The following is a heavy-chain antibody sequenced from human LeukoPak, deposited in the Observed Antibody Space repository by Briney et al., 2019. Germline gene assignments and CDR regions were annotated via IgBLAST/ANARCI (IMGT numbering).Heavy chain of an antibody. CDR2: IKQDGSEK. CDR1: GFTFSSYW. V-gene: IGHV3-7*03. CDR3: AKGLLTYYYDSSGYHSLNYYYGMDV. Sequence: GGSLRLSCAASGFTFSSYWMSWVRQAPGKGLEWVANIKQDGSEKYYVDSVKGRFTISRDNAKNSLYLQMNSLRAEDTAVYYCAKGLLTYYYDSSGYHSLNYYYGMDVWGQGTTVTVSS. D-gene: IGHD3-22*01. J-gene: IGHJ6*02.